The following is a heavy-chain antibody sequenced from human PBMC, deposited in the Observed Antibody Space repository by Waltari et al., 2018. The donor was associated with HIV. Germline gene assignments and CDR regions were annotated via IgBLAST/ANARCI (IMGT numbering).Heavy chain of an antibody. V-gene: IGHV3-7*01. CDR2: IKDDGSEK. CDR3: ARIGTFPHNYAIDF. Sequence: EVQLMESGGGLLQSGGSLRLSCQASGFTFTNHWMSWVRQTPGKGLEWVAYIKDDGSEKYYMGCVKGRFTISRDNAKNSMFLQMNSLRAEDTAVYYCARIGTFPHNYAIDFWGQGTTVTVSS. J-gene: IGHJ6*02. D-gene: IGHD1-26*01. CDR1: GFTFTNHW.